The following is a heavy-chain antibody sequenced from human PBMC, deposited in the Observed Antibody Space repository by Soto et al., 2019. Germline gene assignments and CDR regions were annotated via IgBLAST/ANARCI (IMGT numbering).Heavy chain of an antibody. D-gene: IGHD1-26*01. J-gene: IGHJ4*02. CDR1: GYTFTSYG. CDR3: ARSGVWEPSDY. CDR2: ISAYNGNT. V-gene: IGHV1-18*01. Sequence: QVQLVQSGAEVKKPGASVKVSCKASGYTFTSYGISWVRQAPGQGLEWMGWISAYNGNTNYAQKRQGRXTXTXXTSTSTADMELRSLRSDDTAVYYCARSGVWEPSDYWGQGTLVTVSS.